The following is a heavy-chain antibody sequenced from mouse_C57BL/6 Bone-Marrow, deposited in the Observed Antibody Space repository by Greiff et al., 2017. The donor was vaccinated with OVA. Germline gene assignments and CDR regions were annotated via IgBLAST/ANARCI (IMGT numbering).Heavy chain of an antibody. CDR1: GYAFSSSW. Sequence: VQLQQSGPELVQPGASVKISCKASGYAFSSSWMNWVKQRPGKGLEWIGRIYPGDGDTNYDGKFKGKATLPADNSSSTAYMQPSSLTSEDSAVYVCARLAYDGTTTAMDYWGQGTSVTVSS. CDR3: ARLAYDGTTTAMDY. V-gene: IGHV1-82*01. D-gene: IGHD2-3*01. CDR2: IYPGDGDT. J-gene: IGHJ4*01.